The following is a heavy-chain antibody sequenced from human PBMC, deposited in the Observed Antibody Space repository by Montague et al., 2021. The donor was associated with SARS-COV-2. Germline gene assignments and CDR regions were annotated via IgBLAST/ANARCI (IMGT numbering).Heavy chain of an antibody. Sequence: SETLSLTCEVSGGSIRSYYWSWIRQSPGKGLGWIGYVHYTGSTKYNPSLKTRVTLSLDTPKSHFSLRLNSVTAADTAVYYCARAQNICFIANCVNYFDLWGLGALVSVSS. D-gene: IGHD1-1*01. V-gene: IGHV4-59*01. CDR1: GGSIRSYY. CDR3: ARAQNICFIANCVNYFDL. CDR2: VHYTGST. J-gene: IGHJ4*01.